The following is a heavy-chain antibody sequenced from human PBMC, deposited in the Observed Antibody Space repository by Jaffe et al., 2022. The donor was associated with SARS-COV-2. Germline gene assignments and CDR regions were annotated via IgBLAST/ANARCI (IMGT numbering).Heavy chain of an antibody. CDR2: IYYSGST. J-gene: IGHJ6*02. CDR1: GGSISSYY. CDR3: ARGYGMDV. V-gene: IGHV4-59*01. Sequence: QVQLQESGPGLVKPSETLSLTCTVSGGSISSYYWSWIRQPPGKGLEWIGYIYYSGSTNYNPSLKSRVTISVDTSKNQFSLKLSSVTAADTAVYYCARGYGMDVWGQGTTVTVSS.